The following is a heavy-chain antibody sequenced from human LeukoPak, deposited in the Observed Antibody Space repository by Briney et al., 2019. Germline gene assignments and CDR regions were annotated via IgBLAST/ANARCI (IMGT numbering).Heavy chain of an antibody. Sequence: KTGGSLRLSCAASGFTLSDYYTTWIRQAPGKGLEWVSYIGGSGPTIYYADSVEGRFTVSRDNAKNSLHLQMNSLRAEDTAVYYCARDRSGYYHGLDYWGQGILVTVSS. CDR1: GFTLSDYY. CDR2: IGGSGPTI. D-gene: IGHD3-22*01. V-gene: IGHV3-11*01. J-gene: IGHJ4*02. CDR3: ARDRSGYYHGLDY.